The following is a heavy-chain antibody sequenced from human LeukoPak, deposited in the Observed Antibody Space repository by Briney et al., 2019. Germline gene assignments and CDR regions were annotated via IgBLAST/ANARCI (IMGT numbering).Heavy chain of an antibody. Sequence: GESLKISCKGSGYSFTSYWIGWVRQMPGKGLEWMGIIYPGDSDTRYSPSFQGQVTISADKSISTAYLQWSSLKASDTAMYYCARLPSPDAPSCAFDIWGQGTMVTVSS. V-gene: IGHV5-51*01. J-gene: IGHJ3*02. CDR1: GYSFTSYW. CDR2: IYPGDSDT. CDR3: ARLPSPDAPSCAFDI. D-gene: IGHD1-14*01.